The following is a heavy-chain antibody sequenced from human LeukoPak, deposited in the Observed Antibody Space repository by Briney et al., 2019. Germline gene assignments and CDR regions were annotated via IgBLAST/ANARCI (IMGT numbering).Heavy chain of an antibody. J-gene: IGHJ4*02. V-gene: IGHV3-21*01. D-gene: IGHD3-22*01. Sequence: GGSLRLSCAASGFTFSRFSMNWVRQAPGKGLEWVSSISGSSSYIYYADSVKGRFTISRDNAKNSLYLQMNSLRAEDTAVYYYASANYFDSTTYYWAFDYWGQGTLVTVSS. CDR1: GFTFSRFS. CDR3: ASANYFDSTTYYWAFDY. CDR2: ISGSSSYI.